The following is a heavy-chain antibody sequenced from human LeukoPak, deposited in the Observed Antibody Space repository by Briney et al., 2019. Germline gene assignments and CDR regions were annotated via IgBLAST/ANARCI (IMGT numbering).Heavy chain of an antibody. D-gene: IGHD1-14*01. CDR3: ALNPPRYFDH. V-gene: IGHV3-30*02. Sequence: PGGSLRLSCAASGFTFSNYGMHWVRQAPGKGLEWVTFIRYDGSTKFYADSVKGRFTISRDNSENTLFLQMNSLRVEDTAVYYCALNPPRYFDHWGQGTLVTVSS. J-gene: IGHJ4*02. CDR2: IRYDGSTK. CDR1: GFTFSNYG.